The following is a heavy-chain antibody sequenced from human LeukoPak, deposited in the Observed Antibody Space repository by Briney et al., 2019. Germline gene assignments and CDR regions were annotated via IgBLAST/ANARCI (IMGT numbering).Heavy chain of an antibody. Sequence: GGSLRLSCAASGFTFSSYDVHWVRQATGRGLEWVSAMGTAGDTYYAGSVKGRFTISREDAKNSFYLQMNSLRAGDTAVYYCAALGGSIYWGQGTVVTVST. D-gene: IGHD1-26*01. CDR3: AALGGSIY. V-gene: IGHV3-13*01. CDR1: GFTFSSYD. CDR2: MGTAGDT. J-gene: IGHJ4*02.